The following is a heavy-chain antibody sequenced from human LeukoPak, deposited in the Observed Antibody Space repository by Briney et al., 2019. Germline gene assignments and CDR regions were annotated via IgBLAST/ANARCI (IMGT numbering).Heavy chain of an antibody. J-gene: IGHJ4*02. CDR3: ASALAAAGQTGTFDY. D-gene: IGHD6-13*01. CDR2: IYPGDSDT. CDR1: GYSFTSYW. Sequence: GESLKISCKGSGYSFTSYWIGWVRQMPGKGLEWMGIIYPGDSDTRYSPSFQGQVTISADKSISTAYLQWSSLKASDTAMYYCASALAAAGQTGTFDYWGQGTLVTVSS. V-gene: IGHV5-51*01.